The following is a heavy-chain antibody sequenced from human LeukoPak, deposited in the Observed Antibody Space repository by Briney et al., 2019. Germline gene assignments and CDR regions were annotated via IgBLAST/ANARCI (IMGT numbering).Heavy chain of an antibody. D-gene: IGHD2-21*02. V-gene: IGHV1-2*02. CDR2: INPNSGGT. CDR3: VRDCASDCSIKGHYFFDL. Sequence: ASVKVSCKASGYTFTGYYMHWVRQAPGQGLEWMGWINPNSGGTNYAQKLQGRVTMTTDTSTSTAYMELRSLTSDDTAVYYCVRDCASDCSIKGHYFFDLWGRGTLVTVSS. CDR1: GYTFTGYY. J-gene: IGHJ2*01.